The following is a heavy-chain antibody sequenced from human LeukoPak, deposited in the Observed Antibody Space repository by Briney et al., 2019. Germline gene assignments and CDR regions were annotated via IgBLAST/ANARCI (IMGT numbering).Heavy chain of an antibody. CDR1: GGSISSYY. Sequence: PETLSLTCTVSGGSISSYYWSWIRQPPGKGLEWIGYIYYSGSTNYNPSLKSRVTISVDTSKNQFSLKLSSVTAADTAVYYCARNIVGANQLDYWGQGTLVTVSS. J-gene: IGHJ4*02. D-gene: IGHD1-26*01. CDR3: ARNIVGANQLDY. CDR2: IYYSGST. V-gene: IGHV4-59*08.